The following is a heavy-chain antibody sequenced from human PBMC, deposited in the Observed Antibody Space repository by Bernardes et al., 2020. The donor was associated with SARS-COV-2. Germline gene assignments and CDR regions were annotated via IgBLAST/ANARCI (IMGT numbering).Heavy chain of an antibody. Sequence: GGSLRLSCAASGFTFSSYGMHWVRQAPGKGLEWVAVIWYDGSNKYYADSVKGRFTISRDNSKNTLYLQMNSLRAEDTAVYYCARDFEYYGMDVWGQGTTVTVSS. CDR1: GFTFSSYG. CDR2: IWYDGSNK. V-gene: IGHV3-33*01. CDR3: ARDFEYYGMDV. J-gene: IGHJ6*02. D-gene: IGHD3-9*01.